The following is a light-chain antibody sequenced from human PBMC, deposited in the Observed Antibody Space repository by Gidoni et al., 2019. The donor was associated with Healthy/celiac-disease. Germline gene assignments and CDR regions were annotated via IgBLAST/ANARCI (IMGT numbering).Light chain of an antibody. CDR3: QQSYSTPPLT. Sequence: DIQMTQSPSSLSASVGDRVTITCRASQSISSYLNWYQQKPGKASKLLIYAASSLQSGGPSRFSGSGSGTDVTLTNSSLQPEDFATYYCQQSYSTPPLTFGGGTKVEIK. CDR2: AAS. J-gene: IGKJ4*01. CDR1: QSISSY. V-gene: IGKV1-39*01.